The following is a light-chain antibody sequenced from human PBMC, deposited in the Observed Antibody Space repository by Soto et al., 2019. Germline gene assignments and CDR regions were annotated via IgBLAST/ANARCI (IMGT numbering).Light chain of an antibody. CDR2: EVS. CDR1: SSDVGGYNY. CDR3: SSYTSSIDVV. Sequence: QSALTQPASVSGSPGQSITISCTGTSSDVGGYNYVSWYQQHPGKAPKLMIYEVSNRPSGVSNRFSGSKSGNTASLTISGLQAEDEADYYCSSYTSSIDVVFGGGTKVTVL. V-gene: IGLV2-14*01. J-gene: IGLJ2*01.